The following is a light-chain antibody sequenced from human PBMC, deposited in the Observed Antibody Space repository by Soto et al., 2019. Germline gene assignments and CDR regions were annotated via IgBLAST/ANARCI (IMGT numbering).Light chain of an antibody. Sequence: EIVMTQSPATLSVSPGERATLSCRASQSVSSNLAWYQQKPGQATRLLIYGASTRATGIPARFSGSGSGTEFTLAICCLQSEDFAVYYCQQYNNWPFTFSPGAKVDIK. J-gene: IGKJ3*01. CDR3: QQYNNWPFT. CDR2: GAS. V-gene: IGKV3-15*01. CDR1: QSVSSN.